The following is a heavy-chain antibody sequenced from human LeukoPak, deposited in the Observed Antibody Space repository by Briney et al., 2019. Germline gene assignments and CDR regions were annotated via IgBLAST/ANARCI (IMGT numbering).Heavy chain of an antibody. CDR2: IKKDGSRG. CDR1: GFTFSSNW. V-gene: IGHV3-7*03. Sequence: GGSLRLSCAASGFTFSSNWMSWVRQAPGKGLEWVATIKKDGSRGYYADSVKGRFTISRDNAQNSLFLQMNSLRVEDTAVYYCAKLKTGYCSTTSCLNWFGPWGQGTLVTVSS. D-gene: IGHD2-2*01. CDR3: AKLKTGYCSTTSCLNWFGP. J-gene: IGHJ5*02.